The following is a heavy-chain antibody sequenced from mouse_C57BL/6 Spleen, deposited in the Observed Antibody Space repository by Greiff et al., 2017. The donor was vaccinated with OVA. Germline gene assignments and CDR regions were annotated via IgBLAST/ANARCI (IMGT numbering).Heavy chain of an antibody. CDR3: ARNYPYYYGSSYFDY. J-gene: IGHJ2*01. CDR2: IWSGGST. V-gene: IGHV2-2*01. CDR1: GFSLTSYG. D-gene: IGHD1-1*01. Sequence: QVQLQQSGPGLVQPSQSLSITCTVSGFSLTSYGVHWVRQSPGKGLEWLGVIWSGGSTDYNAAFISRLSISKDNSKSQVFFKMNSMQADDAAINYCARNYPYYYGSSYFDYWGQGTTLTVSS.